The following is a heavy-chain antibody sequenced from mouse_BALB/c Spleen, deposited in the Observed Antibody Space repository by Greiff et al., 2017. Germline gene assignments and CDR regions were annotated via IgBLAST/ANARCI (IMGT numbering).Heavy chain of an antibody. CDR1: GFTFSDYY. CDR2: ISDGGSYT. J-gene: IGHJ2*01. D-gene: IGHD2-2*01. V-gene: IGHV5-4*02. Sequence: EVQLVESGGGLVKPGGSLKLSCAASGFTFSDYYMYWVRQTPEKRLEWVATISDGGSYTYYPDSVKGRFTISRDNAKNNLYLQMSSLKSEDTAMYYCARGGSYGYDFDYWGQGTTLTVSS. CDR3: ARGGSYGYDFDY.